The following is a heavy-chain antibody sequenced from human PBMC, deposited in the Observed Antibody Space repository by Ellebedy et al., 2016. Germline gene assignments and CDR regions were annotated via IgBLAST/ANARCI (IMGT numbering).Heavy chain of an antibody. Sequence: ASVKVSXXASGYTFTGYYMHWVRQAPGQGLEWMGWINPNSGGTNYAQKFQGRVTMTRDTSISTAYMELNRLRSDDTAVYYCARDGYSNTWIDYWGQGTLVTVSS. V-gene: IGHV1-2*02. CDR2: INPNSGGT. CDR1: GYTFTGYY. CDR3: ARDGYSNTWIDY. J-gene: IGHJ4*02. D-gene: IGHD6-13*01.